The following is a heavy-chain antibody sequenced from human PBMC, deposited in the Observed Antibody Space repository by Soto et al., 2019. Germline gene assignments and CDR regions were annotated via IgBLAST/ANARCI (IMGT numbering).Heavy chain of an antibody. CDR3: ARDSMVRGVINSWFDP. V-gene: IGHV4-59*01. CDR1: GGSISSYY. J-gene: IGHJ5*02. Sequence: QVQLQESGPGLVKPSETLSLTCTVSGGSISSYYWSWIRQPPGKGLEWIGYIYYSGSTNYNPSLKSRVTISVDTSKNQFSLKLSSVTAADTAVYYCARDSMVRGVINSWFDPWGQGTLVTVSS. D-gene: IGHD3-10*01. CDR2: IYYSGST.